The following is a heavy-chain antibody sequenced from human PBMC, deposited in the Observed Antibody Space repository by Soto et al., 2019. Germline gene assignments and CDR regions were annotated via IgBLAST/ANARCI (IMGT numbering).Heavy chain of an antibody. J-gene: IGHJ6*02. CDR2: ISSSGSTI. D-gene: IGHD2-21*02. Sequence: EVQLVESGGGLVQPGGSLRLSCAASGFTFSSYEMNWVRQAPGKGLEWVSYISSSGSTIYYADSVKGRFTISRDNAKNSLYLQMNSLRAEDTAVYYCARASSTYCGGDCYQGRYYYYGMDVWGQGTTVTVSS. V-gene: IGHV3-48*03. CDR1: GFTFSSYE. CDR3: ARASSTYCGGDCYQGRYYYYGMDV.